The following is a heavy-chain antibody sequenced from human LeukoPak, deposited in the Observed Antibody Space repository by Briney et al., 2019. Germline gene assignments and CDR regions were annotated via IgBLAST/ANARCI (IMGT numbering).Heavy chain of an antibody. Sequence: GGSLRLSCAASGFTFTSHGMNWVRQAPGKGLEWVSYISSSGSTIYYADSVKGRFTISRDNAKNSLYLQMNSLRAEDTAVYYCARVKREYSSGWYAWGQGTLVTVSS. D-gene: IGHD6-19*01. CDR1: GFTFTSHG. CDR2: ISSSGSTI. CDR3: ARVKREYSSGWYA. J-gene: IGHJ4*02. V-gene: IGHV3-48*04.